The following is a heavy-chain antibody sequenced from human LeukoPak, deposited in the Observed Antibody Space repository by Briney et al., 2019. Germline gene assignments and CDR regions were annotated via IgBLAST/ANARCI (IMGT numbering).Heavy chain of an antibody. Sequence: SETLSLTCTVSGGSISSYYWSWIRQPAGKGLEWIGRIYTSGSTYYNPSLKSRVTISVDTSKNQFSLKLSSVTAADTAVYYCARHVYYYGSGSYTNWFDPWGQGTLVTVSS. CDR1: GGSISSYY. D-gene: IGHD3-10*01. CDR2: IYTSGST. J-gene: IGHJ5*02. V-gene: IGHV4-4*07. CDR3: ARHVYYYGSGSYTNWFDP.